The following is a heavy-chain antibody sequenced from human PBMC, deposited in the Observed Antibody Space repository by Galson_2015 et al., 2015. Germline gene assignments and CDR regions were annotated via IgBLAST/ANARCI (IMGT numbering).Heavy chain of an antibody. D-gene: IGHD1-26*01. J-gene: IGHJ6*03. Sequence: SLRLSCAVSGFTFNDFAMHWVRHVPGMGLEWVSGISGNSGNIGYADSVKGRFTISRDNAKNSLYLQMNSLRTEDTALYYCVKDRYHDYYYYYMDGWGKGTTVTFSS. CDR3: VKDRYHDYYYYYMDG. CDR2: ISGNSGNI. V-gene: IGHV3-9*01. CDR1: GFTFNDFA.